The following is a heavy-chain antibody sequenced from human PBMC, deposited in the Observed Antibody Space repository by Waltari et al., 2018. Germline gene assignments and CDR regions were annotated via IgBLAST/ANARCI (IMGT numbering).Heavy chain of an antibody. CDR2: INHSGNT. J-gene: IGHJ6*03. D-gene: IGHD1-26*01. Sequence: QVQLRQWGAGLLKPSETLSLTCAVYGGSFSGYHWSWIRQPPGKGLEWIGEINHSGNTNQNPSLKSRVPISVDTSKNHFSLKLTSVTAADTAVYYCARNWELRGGMDVWGKGTTVTVSS. CDR3: ARNWELRGGMDV. V-gene: IGHV4-34*02. CDR1: GGSFSGYH.